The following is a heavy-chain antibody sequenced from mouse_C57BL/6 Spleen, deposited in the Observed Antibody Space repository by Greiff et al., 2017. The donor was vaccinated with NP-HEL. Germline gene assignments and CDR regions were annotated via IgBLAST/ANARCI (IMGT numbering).Heavy chain of an antibody. Sequence: QVQLQQPGAELVKPGASVKLSCKASGYTFTSYWMQWVKQRPGQGLEWIGEIDPSDSYTNYNQKFKGKATLTVDTSSSTAYMQLSSLTSADSAVYYCARVQLRLRYFDYWGQGTTFTVSS. CDR1: GYTFTSYW. D-gene: IGHD3-2*02. J-gene: IGHJ2*01. V-gene: IGHV1-50*01. CDR2: IDPSDSYT. CDR3: ARVQLRLRYFDY.